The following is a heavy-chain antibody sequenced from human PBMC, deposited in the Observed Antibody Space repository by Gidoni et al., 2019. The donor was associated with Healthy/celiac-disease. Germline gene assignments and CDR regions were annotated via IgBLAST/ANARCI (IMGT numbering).Heavy chain of an antibody. J-gene: IGHJ2*01. D-gene: IGHD3-22*01. V-gene: IGHV5-51*01. CDR2: IYPGDSDT. CDR1: GYSFTSYW. Sequence: EVQLVQSGAEVKKPGESLTISCKGSGYSFTSYWIGWVRQMPGKGLEWMGIIYPGDSDTRYSPSFQGQVTISADKSISTAYLQWSSLKASDTAMYYCARPYYYDSSGYYFSWYFDLWGRGTLVTVSS. CDR3: ARPYYYDSSGYYFSWYFDL.